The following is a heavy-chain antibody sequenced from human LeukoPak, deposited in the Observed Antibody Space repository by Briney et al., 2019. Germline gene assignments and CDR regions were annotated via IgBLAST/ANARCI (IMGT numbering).Heavy chain of an antibody. D-gene: IGHD3-10*01. CDR3: ARHAITMVRGVIYYYYGMDV. J-gene: IGHJ6*02. V-gene: IGHV4-39*01. CDR2: IYYSGST. Sequence: SETLSLTCTVSGGSISSSSYYWGWIRPPPGKGLEWIGSIYYSGSTYYNPSLKSRVTISVDTSKNQFSLKLSSVTAADTAVYYCARHAITMVRGVIYYYYGMDVWGQGTTVTVSS. CDR1: GGSISSSSYY.